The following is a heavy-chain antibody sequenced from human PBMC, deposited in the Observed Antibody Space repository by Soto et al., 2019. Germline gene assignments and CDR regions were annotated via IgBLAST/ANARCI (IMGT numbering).Heavy chain of an antibody. D-gene: IGHD3-16*01. J-gene: IGHJ4*02. CDR2: IVPLLGIT. CDR1: GGTSTIYT. V-gene: IGHV1-69*08. Sequence: QVPLVQSGAELKKPGSSVKVSCEASGGTSTIYTITWVRQAPGQGLAWLGRIVPLLGITNYARNFQDRLTITADQSKGTAYMELSSLRFEDTALYYCATEKFGAGRGGVSDWGQGTQVTVSS. CDR3: ATEKFGAGRGGVSD.